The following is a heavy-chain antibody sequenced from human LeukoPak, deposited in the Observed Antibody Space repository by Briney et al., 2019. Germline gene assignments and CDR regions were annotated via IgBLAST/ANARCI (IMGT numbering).Heavy chain of an antibody. Sequence: SETLSLTCTVSGGSISSYYWSRIRQPPGKGLEWIGYIYYSGSTNYNPSLKSRVTISVDTSKNQFSLKLSSVTAADTAVYYCAREIAERGINWFDPWGQGTLVTVSS. J-gene: IGHJ5*02. V-gene: IGHV4-59*01. D-gene: IGHD6-13*01. CDR1: GGSISSYY. CDR3: AREIAERGINWFDP. CDR2: IYYSGST.